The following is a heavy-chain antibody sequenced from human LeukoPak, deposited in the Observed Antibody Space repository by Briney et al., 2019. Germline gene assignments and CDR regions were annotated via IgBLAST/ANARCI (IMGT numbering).Heavy chain of an antibody. Sequence: GGSLRLSCAASGFTASSNYMSWVRQAPGKGLEWVSVIYSGGTTNYADSVKGRFTISRDNSKNTLFLQMNSLRAEDTAVYYCARGGYSSSWYHFDYWGQGTLVTVSS. CDR3: ARGGYSSSWYHFDY. D-gene: IGHD6-13*01. CDR2: IYSGGTT. CDR1: GFTASSNY. V-gene: IGHV3-53*01. J-gene: IGHJ4*02.